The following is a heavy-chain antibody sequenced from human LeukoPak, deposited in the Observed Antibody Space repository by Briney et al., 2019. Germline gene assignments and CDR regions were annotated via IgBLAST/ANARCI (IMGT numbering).Heavy chain of an antibody. J-gene: IGHJ4*02. V-gene: IGHV3-48*01. CDR1: GFIFSTYV. Sequence: GGSLRLSCAASGFIFSTYVMSWARQAPGKGLEWVSYISSSSSTIYYADSVKGRFTISRDNAKNSLYLQMNSLRAEDTAVYYCASPTISRSLDYWGQGTLVTASS. CDR2: ISSSSSTI. D-gene: IGHD1-26*01. CDR3: ASPTISRSLDY.